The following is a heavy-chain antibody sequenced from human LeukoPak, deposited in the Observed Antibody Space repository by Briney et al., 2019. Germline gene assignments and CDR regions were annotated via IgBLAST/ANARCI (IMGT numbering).Heavy chain of an antibody. V-gene: IGHV4-59*01. CDR3: ASIAAAGTNFQH. CDR1: GGSISSYY. D-gene: IGHD6-13*01. J-gene: IGHJ1*01. CDR2: IYYSGST. Sequence: SETLSLTSTVSGGSISSYYWSWIRQPPGKGLEWIGYIYYSGSTNYNPSLKSRVTISVDTSKNQFSLKLSSVTAADTAVYYCASIAAAGTNFQHWGQGTLVTVSS.